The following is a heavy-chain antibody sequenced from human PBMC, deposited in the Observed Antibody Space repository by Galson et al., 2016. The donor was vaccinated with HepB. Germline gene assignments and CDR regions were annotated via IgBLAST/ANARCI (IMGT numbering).Heavy chain of an antibody. CDR3: ARDVGNIAAVVGRFDP. D-gene: IGHD6-13*01. J-gene: IGHJ5*02. CDR2: VNTGDGDT. CDR1: GYTLTDYA. V-gene: IGHV1-3*04. Sequence: SCKASGYTLTDYALHWVRPAPGRRPEWIGWVNTGDGDTKHSQKFQGRVTITRDTSASTAYMEVSSLTSEDTAVYFCARDVGNIAAVVGRFDPWGQGTLVTVSS.